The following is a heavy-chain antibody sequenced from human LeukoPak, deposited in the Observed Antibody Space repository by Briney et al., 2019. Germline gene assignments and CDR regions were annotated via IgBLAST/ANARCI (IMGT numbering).Heavy chain of an antibody. V-gene: IGHV4-34*01. CDR1: GGSFSGYY. CDR2: INHSGST. D-gene: IGHD3-3*01. Sequence: SETLSLTCAVYGGSFSGYYWSWLRQPPGKELEWIGEINHSGSTNYNPSLKSRVTISVDTSKNQFSLKLSSVTAADTAVYYCARERRAGYYDFWSGSPYYMDVWGKGTTVTVSS. J-gene: IGHJ6*03. CDR3: ARERRAGYYDFWSGSPYYMDV.